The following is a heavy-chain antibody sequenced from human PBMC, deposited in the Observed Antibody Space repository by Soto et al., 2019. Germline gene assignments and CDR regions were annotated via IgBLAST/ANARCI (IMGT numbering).Heavy chain of an antibody. Sequence: LSLTCAVYGGSFSGYYWSWIRQPPGKGLEWIGEINHSGSTNYNPSLKSRVTISVDTSKNQFSLKLSSVTAADTAVYYCASRSRGYSYGYRMGADYYYYGMDVWGQGTTVTVSS. J-gene: IGHJ6*02. CDR2: INHSGST. D-gene: IGHD5-18*01. CDR3: ASRSRGYSYGYRMGADYYYYGMDV. CDR1: GGSFSGYY. V-gene: IGHV4-34*01.